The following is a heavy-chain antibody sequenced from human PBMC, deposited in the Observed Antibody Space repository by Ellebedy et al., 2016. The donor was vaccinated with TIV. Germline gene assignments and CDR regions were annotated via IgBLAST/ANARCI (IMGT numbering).Heavy chain of an antibody. J-gene: IGHJ6*02. V-gene: IGHV1-69*06. CDR2: IIPIFGTA. Sequence: SVKVSXXASGYTFTSYAISWVRQAPGQGLEWMGGIIPIFGTANYAQKFQGRVTITADKSTSTAYMELSSLRSEDTAVYYCASYRLNSSSWYEGLWYYYYGMDVWGQGTTVTVSS. CDR3: ASYRLNSSSWYEGLWYYYYGMDV. CDR1: GYTFTSYA. D-gene: IGHD6-13*01.